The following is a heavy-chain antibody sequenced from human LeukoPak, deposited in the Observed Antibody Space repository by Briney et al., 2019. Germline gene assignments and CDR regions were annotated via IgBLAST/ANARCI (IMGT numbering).Heavy chain of an antibody. J-gene: IGHJ6*03. Sequence: GASVKVSCKVSGYTLTELSMHWVRQAPGKGLEWMGGFDPEDGETIYAQKFQGRVTMTEDTSTDTAYMELSSLRSEDTAVYHCATGTPIQLWTNSYYYYMDVWGKGTTVTVSS. CDR1: GYTLTELS. CDR2: FDPEDGET. CDR3: ATGTPIQLWTNSYYYYMDV. D-gene: IGHD5-18*01. V-gene: IGHV1-24*01.